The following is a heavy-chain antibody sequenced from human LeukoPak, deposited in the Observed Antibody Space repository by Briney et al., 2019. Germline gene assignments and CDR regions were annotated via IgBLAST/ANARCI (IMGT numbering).Heavy chain of an antibody. CDR2: ISGSGGST. D-gene: IGHD2-15*01. CDR3: ANNPSRAATPAAHDY. CDR1: GFTFSSYA. V-gene: IGHV3-23*01. Sequence: GGSLRLSCAASGFTFSSYAMSWVRQAPGKGLEWVSAISGSGGSTYYADSVKGRFTISRDNSKNTLYLQMNSLRAEDTAVYYCANNPSRAATPAAHDYWGQGTLVTVSS. J-gene: IGHJ4*02.